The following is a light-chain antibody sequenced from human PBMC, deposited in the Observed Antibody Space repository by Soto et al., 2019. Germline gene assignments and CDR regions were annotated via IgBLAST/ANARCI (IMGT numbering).Light chain of an antibody. CDR3: QSYDSSLSGLYV. J-gene: IGLJ1*01. Sequence: QSALTQPPSVSGAPGQRVTISCTGSSSNIGAGYDVHWYQQLPGTAPKLLIYGNSNRPSGVPDGFSGSKSGTSASLAITGLQAEDEADYYCQSYDSSLSGLYVFGTGTKLTVL. CDR2: GNS. CDR1: SSNIGAGYD. V-gene: IGLV1-40*01.